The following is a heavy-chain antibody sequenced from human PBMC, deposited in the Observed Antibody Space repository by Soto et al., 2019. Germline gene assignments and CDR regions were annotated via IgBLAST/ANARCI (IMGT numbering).Heavy chain of an antibody. CDR2: INHSGST. J-gene: IGHJ5*02. Sequence: QVQLQQWGAGLLKPSETLSLTCAVYGGSFSGYYWSWIRQPPGKGLEWIGEINHSGSTNYNPSLKSRVTISVATSKNQFSVKLSSVTAADTAVYYCARSGSVVVAAIVRGARRFDPWGQGTLVTVSS. V-gene: IGHV4-34*01. CDR3: ARSGSVVVAAIVRGARRFDP. D-gene: IGHD2-15*01. CDR1: GGSFSGYY.